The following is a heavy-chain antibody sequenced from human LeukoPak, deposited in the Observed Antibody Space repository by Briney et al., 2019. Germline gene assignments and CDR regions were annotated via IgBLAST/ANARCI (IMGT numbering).Heavy chain of an antibody. CDR2: ISGSGGST. CDR1: GFTFSSYA. Sequence: GGSLRLSCAASGFTFSSYAMSWVRQAPGKGLEWVSAISGSGGSTYYADSVKGRFTISRDNSKNTLYLQMNSLRAGDTAVYYCAKVINSGYYYYFDYWGQGTLVTVSS. J-gene: IGHJ4*02. V-gene: IGHV3-23*01. D-gene: IGHD3-22*01. CDR3: AKVINSGYYYYFDY.